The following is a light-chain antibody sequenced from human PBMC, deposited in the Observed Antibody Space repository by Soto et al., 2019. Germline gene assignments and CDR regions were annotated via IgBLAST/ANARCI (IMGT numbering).Light chain of an antibody. Sequence: QSALTQPASVSGSPGQSITISCTGTSRDVGGYNYVSWYQQHPGKAPKRMIYEVSNRPSGGSNRFSGSKSGNTASLTISGLQPEDEADYYCSSYRNSTTLVVFGGGTKLTVL. CDR3: SSYRNSTTLVV. CDR1: SRDVGGYNY. V-gene: IGLV2-14*01. CDR2: EVS. J-gene: IGLJ2*01.